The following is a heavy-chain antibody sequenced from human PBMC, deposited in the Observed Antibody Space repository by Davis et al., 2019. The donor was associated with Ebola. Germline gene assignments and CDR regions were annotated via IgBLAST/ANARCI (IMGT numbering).Heavy chain of an antibody. J-gene: IGHJ6*02. D-gene: IGHD6-6*01. CDR3: ARHWYSSSFGYYYGMDV. Sequence: MPSETLSLTCAVYGGSFSGYYWSWIRQPPGKGLEWIGEINHSGSTNYNPSLKSRVTISVDTSKNQFSLKLSSVTAADTAVYYCARHWYSSSFGYYYGMDVWGQGTTVTVSS. CDR1: GGSFSGYY. CDR2: INHSGST. V-gene: IGHV4-34*01.